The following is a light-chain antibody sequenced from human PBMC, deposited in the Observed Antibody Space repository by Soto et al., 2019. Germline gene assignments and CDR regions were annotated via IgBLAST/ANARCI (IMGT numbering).Light chain of an antibody. V-gene: IGLV2-14*01. CDR2: EVS. J-gene: IGLJ1*01. CDR3: TSDTSSITYV. Sequence: QSALTQPASVSGSPGQSLTISCTGTSXDVGGYNYVSWYQQHPGKAPKLMIYEVSNRPSGVSNRFSGSKSGNTASLTISGLQAEDEADYYCTSDTSSITYVFGTGTKVTVL. CDR1: SXDVGGYNY.